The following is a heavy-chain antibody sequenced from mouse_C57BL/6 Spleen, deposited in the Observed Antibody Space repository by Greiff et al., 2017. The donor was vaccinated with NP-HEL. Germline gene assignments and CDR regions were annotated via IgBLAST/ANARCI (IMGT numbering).Heavy chain of an antibody. CDR2: IYPGDGDT. Sequence: QVQLQQSGPELVKPGASVKISCKASGYAFSSSWMNWVKQRPGKGLEWIGRIYPGDGDTNYNGKFKGKATLTADKSSSTAYMQLSSLTSEDSAVYFCATQSTMINYAMDYWGQGTSVTVSS. V-gene: IGHV1-82*01. CDR3: ATQSTMINYAMDY. D-gene: IGHD2-4*01. CDR1: GYAFSSSW. J-gene: IGHJ4*01.